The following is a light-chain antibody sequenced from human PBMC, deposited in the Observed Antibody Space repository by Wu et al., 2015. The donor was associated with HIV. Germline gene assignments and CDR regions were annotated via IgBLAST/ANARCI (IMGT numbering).Light chain of an antibody. CDR1: QDIRNS. J-gene: IGKJ2*01. CDR2: AAS. V-gene: IGKV1-NL1*01. Sequence: DIQMTQSPSSLSASVTDTVTITCRASQDIRNSVAWLQQRPGQPPKLLLYAASTLESGIPSRFSGTGYGSVFTLTVSDLQPEDFATYYCQQHSSVPFTFGQGTRLDIK. CDR3: QQHSSVPFT.